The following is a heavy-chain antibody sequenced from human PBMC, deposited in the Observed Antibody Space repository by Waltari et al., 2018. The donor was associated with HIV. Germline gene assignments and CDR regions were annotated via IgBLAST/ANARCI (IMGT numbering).Heavy chain of an antibody. CDR1: GFTFSSYD. V-gene: IGHV3-13*01. CDR2: IGAAGGT. J-gene: IGHJ6*02. CDR3: ARGDCTGTSCYVGYFYYGLDV. Sequence: EVQLEESGGGLVQPGGSLRLSCAASGFTFSSYDMHWVRQVTGKGLEWVSAIGAAGGTYYPGSVKGRFTISRENARSSLFLRMNSLRAEDTAVYYCARGDCTGTSCYVGYFYYGLDVWGPGTTVTVSS. D-gene: IGHD2-2*01.